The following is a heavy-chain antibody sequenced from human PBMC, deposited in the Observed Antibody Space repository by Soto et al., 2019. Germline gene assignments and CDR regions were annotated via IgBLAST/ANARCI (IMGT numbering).Heavy chain of an antibody. CDR1: GFTFSSYA. CDR3: AKDRAVYYDILTGYYRVDAFDI. J-gene: IGHJ3*02. V-gene: IGHV3-23*01. D-gene: IGHD3-9*01. Sequence: GESLKISCAASGFTFSSYAMSWVRQAPGKGLEWVSAISGSGGSTYYADSVKGRFTISRDNSKNTLYLQMNSLRAEDTAVYYCAKDRAVYYDILTGYYRVDAFDIWGQGTMVTVSS. CDR2: ISGSGGST.